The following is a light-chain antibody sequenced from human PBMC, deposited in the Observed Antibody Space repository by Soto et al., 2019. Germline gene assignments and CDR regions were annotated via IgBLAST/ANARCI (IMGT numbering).Light chain of an antibody. Sequence: DIQMTQSPSSLSASVGDRVIITCRASQDISNYLAWYQQKPGKVPNLLIFTASTLQSGVPSRFRGTGSGTDFTLTISSLQPEDVATYYCQKYNGAPWTFGQGTKVEIK. CDR1: QDISNY. CDR3: QKYNGAPWT. V-gene: IGKV1-27*01. CDR2: TAS. J-gene: IGKJ1*01.